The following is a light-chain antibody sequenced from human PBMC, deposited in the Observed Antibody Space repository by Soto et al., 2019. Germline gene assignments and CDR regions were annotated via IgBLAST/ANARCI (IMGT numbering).Light chain of an antibody. V-gene: IGLV1-40*01. CDR3: HSYDSSLSCGV. CDR1: SSNIGAGYD. Sequence: QSVLTQPPSVSGAPGQRATISCTGSSSNIGAGYDVHWYQQLPETAPKLLIYANSNRPSGVPYRFSRSKSGTSAYLAISGLQAEDEADYYCHSYDSSLSCGVFGGGTQVTVL. J-gene: IGLJ3*02. CDR2: ANS.